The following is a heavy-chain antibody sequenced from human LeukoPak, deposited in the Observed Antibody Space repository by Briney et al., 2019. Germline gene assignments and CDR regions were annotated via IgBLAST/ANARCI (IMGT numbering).Heavy chain of an antibody. Sequence: SETLSLTCTVSGGSISSHCWSWIRQPPGKGLEWIGYIYYSGSTNYNPSLKSRVTISVDTSKNQFSLKLSSVTAADTAVYYYARYDDETSFDYWGQGTLVTVSS. CDR3: ARYDDETSFDY. J-gene: IGHJ4*02. D-gene: IGHD1-1*01. CDR2: IYYSGST. CDR1: GGSISSHC. V-gene: IGHV4-59*11.